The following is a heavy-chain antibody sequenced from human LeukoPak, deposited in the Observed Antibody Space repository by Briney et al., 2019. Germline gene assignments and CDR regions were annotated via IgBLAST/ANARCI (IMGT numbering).Heavy chain of an antibody. CDR2: ISGGSGGT. J-gene: IGHJ3*02. Sequence: PGGSLRLSCAASGLTFSSYAMTWVRQAPGKGLEWVSAISGGSGGTYYADSVKGRFTISRDNSKNTLYLQMNSLRAEDTAVYYCAKGGGAQAFDIWGQGTMVTVSS. D-gene: IGHD3-16*01. CDR3: AKGGGAQAFDI. V-gene: IGHV3-23*01. CDR1: GLTFSSYA.